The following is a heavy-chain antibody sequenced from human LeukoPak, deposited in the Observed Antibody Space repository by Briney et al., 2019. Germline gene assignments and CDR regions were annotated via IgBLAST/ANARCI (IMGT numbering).Heavy chain of an antibody. V-gene: IGHV4-34*01. Sequence: PSETLSLTCAVYGGSFSGYYWSWIRQPPGKGLEWIGGINHSGSTNYNPSLKSRVTISVDTSKNQFSLKLSSVTAADTAVYYCAGGFGHYYGSGRMKNAFDIWGQGTMVTVSS. CDR2: INHSGST. D-gene: IGHD3-10*01. CDR1: GGSFSGYY. J-gene: IGHJ3*02. CDR3: AGGFGHYYGSGRMKNAFDI.